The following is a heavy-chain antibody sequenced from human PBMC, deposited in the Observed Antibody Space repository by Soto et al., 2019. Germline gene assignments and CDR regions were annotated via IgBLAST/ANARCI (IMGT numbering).Heavy chain of an antibody. V-gene: IGHV1-58*02. D-gene: IGHD3-16*02. CDR2: IVVGSGNT. J-gene: IGHJ6*02. CDR1: GFTFTSSA. CDR3: ARDSSLIITFGGVIVMNLGYYYYGMDV. Sequence: SVKVSCKASGFTFTSSAMQWVRQARGQRLEWIGWIVVGSGNTNYAQKFQGRVTITADESTSTAYMELSSLRSEDTAVYYCARDSSLIITFGGVIVMNLGYYYYGMDVWGQGTTVTVSS.